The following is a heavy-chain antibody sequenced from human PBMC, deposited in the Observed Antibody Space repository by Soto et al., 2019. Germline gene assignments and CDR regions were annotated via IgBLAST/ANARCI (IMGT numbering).Heavy chain of an antibody. CDR3: ARAGGDIVVAEYGMDV. CDR2: INHSGST. J-gene: IGHJ6*02. V-gene: IGHV4-34*01. D-gene: IGHD2-2*01. CDR1: GVSFSGYY. Sequence: SETLSLTCAVYGVSFSGYYWSWIRQPPGKGLEWIGEINHSGSTNYNPSLKSRVTISVDTSKNQFSLKLSSVTAADTAVYYCARAGGDIVVAEYGMDVWGQGTTVTVSS.